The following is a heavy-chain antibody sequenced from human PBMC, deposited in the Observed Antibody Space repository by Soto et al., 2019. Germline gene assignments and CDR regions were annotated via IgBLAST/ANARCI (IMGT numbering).Heavy chain of an antibody. V-gene: IGHV4-39*01. CDR3: ARLRLGYGDLDY. D-gene: IGHD4-17*01. J-gene: IGHJ4*02. Sequence: PSETLSLTCTVSGGSISSSSYYWGWIRQPPGKGLEWIGSIYYSGSTYYNPSLKSRVTISVDTSKNQFSLKLSSVTAADTAVYYCARLRLGYGDLDYWGQGTLVTVSS. CDR1: GGSISSSSYY. CDR2: IYYSGST.